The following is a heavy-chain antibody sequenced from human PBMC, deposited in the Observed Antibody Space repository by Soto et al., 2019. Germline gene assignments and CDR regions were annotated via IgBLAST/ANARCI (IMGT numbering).Heavy chain of an antibody. D-gene: IGHD6-19*01. CDR1: GFIFSSYW. CDR2: VKQDGSEQ. Sequence: EVQLVESGGGLVQPGGSLRLSCSGSGFIFSSYWMTWVRHAPGKGLEWVANVKQDGSEQHYVDSVKGRFTISRDNVKNSLFLQMNSLRAEDTAVYYCVGGSGWVMDYWGQGTLVTVSS. V-gene: IGHV3-7*03. J-gene: IGHJ4*02. CDR3: VGGSGWVMDY.